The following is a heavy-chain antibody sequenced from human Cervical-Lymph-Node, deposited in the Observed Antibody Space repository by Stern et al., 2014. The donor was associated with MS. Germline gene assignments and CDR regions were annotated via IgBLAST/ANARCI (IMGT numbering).Heavy chain of an antibody. CDR1: XXXXSEXX. V-gene: IGHV1-24*01. CDR2: FXPEDGET. D-gene: IGHD3-10*01. CDR3: ATDRGVK. J-gene: IGHJ4*02. Sequence: VQLXXXGAEVKKPGAXVTVSCXXAXXXXSEXXXXXXXQXXXXGLEWMGQFXPEDGETVYAQQFQGRLSMTEDTSTGTAYMTLTALRSEDTAVYYCATDRGVKWGPGTLVTVS.